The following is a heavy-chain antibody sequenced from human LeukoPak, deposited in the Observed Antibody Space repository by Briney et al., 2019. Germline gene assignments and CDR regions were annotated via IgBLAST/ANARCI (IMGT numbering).Heavy chain of an antibody. V-gene: IGHV1-46*01. CDR3: AKFRKPMALLDAFDI. CDR2: INPTGSAT. J-gene: IGHJ3*02. Sequence: ASVKVSCKASGYTFIKHWMHWVRQAPGQGLEWVGLINPTGSATLYTQKFQGRVTLTRDMSTNTDYMELRSLKSEDTAVYYCAKFRKPMALLDAFDIWGQGTMVTVSS. D-gene: IGHD1-14*01. CDR1: GYTFIKHW.